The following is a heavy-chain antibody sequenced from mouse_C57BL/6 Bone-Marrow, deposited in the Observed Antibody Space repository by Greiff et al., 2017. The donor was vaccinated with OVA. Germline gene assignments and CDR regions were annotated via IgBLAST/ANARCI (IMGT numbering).Heavy chain of an antibody. CDR3: ARGWLLQVFAY. V-gene: IGHV1-64*01. D-gene: IGHD2-3*01. Sequence: VQLQQSGAELVKPGASVKLSCKASGYTFTSYWMHWVKQRPGQGLEWIGMIHPNSGSTNYNEKFKSKATLTADKSSSTAYMQLSSLTSEDSAVYYCARGWLLQVFAYWGQGTLVTVSA. J-gene: IGHJ3*01. CDR1: GYTFTSYW. CDR2: IHPNSGST.